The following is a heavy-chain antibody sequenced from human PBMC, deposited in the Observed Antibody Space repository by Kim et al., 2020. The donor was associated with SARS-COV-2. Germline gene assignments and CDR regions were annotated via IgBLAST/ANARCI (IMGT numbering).Heavy chain of an antibody. CDR1: GGSFSSSSYY. CDR2: IYYSGST. J-gene: IGHJ5*02. V-gene: IGHV4-39*02. CDR3: ARDKQQWLVLDP. Sequence: SETLSLTCTVSGGSFSSSSYYWGWIRQPPGKGLEWIGSIYYSGSTYYNPSLKSRVTISVDTSKNQFSLKLSSVTAADTAVYYCARDKQQWLVLDPWGQGT. D-gene: IGHD6-19*01.